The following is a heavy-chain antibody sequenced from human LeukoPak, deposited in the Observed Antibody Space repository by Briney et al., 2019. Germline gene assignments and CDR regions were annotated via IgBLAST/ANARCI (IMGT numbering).Heavy chain of an antibody. V-gene: IGHV1-46*01. Sequence: GASVKVSCKASGYTFTSYYMHWVRQAPGQGREGMGIINPSGGSTSYVQKFQGRVTITADNSTSTAYMELSSLRSEDTAVYYCARGVRYGGNFGDAFDIWGQGTMVTVSS. CDR3: ARGVRYGGNFGDAFDI. CDR2: INPSGGST. CDR1: GYTFTSYY. J-gene: IGHJ3*02. D-gene: IGHD4-23*01.